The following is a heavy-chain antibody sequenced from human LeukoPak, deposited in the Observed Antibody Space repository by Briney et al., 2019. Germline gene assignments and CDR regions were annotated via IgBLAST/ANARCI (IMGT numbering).Heavy chain of an antibody. V-gene: IGHV1-18*01. J-gene: IGHJ1*01. D-gene: IGHD2-15*01. CDR1: GYTFTSYG. CDR2: ISAHNGNT. Sequence: ASVKVSCKASGYTFTSYGISWVRQAPGQGLEWMGWISAHNGNTNYAQKLQGRVTMTTDTSTSTAYMELRSLRSDDTAVYYCARGCSGGSCYSSPAEYFQHWGQGTLVTVSS. CDR3: ARGCSGGSCYSSPAEYFQH.